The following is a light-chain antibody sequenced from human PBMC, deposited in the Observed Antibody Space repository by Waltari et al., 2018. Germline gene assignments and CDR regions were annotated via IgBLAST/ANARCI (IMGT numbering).Light chain of an antibody. J-gene: IGLJ1*01. CDR1: SRDVGSYNF. CDR3: CSYAGSTTFYV. Sequence: QSALTQPASVSGSPGQPITISCTGTSRDVGSYNFVSWYQQHPGKAPKLMIYEGSKRPSGVSNRFSGSKSGNTASLTISGLQAEDEADYYCCSYAGSTTFYVFGTGTKVTVL. CDR2: EGS. V-gene: IGLV2-23*01.